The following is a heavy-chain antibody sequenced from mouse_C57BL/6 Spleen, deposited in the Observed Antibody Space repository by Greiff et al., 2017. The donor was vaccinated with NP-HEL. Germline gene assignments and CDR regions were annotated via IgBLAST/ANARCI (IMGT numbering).Heavy chain of an antibody. CDR1: GYAFSSSW. CDR2: IYPGDGDT. CDR3: ASHYYGSSWDWYFDV. V-gene: IGHV1-82*01. D-gene: IGHD1-1*01. Sequence: QVQLKQSGPELVKPGASVKISCKASGYAFSSSWMNWVKQRPGKGLEWIGRIYPGDGDTNYNGKFKGKATLTADKSSSTAYMQLSSLTSEDSAVYFCASHYYGSSWDWYFDVWGTGTTVTVSS. J-gene: IGHJ1*03.